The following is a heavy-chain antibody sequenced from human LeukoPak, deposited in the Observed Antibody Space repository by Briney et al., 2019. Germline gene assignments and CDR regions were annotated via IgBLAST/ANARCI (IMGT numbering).Heavy chain of an antibody. J-gene: IGHJ6*02. D-gene: IGHD3-9*01. Sequence: PGGSLRLSCAASGFTFSSYAMSWVRQAPGKGLEWVSAISGSGGSTYYADSVKGRFTISRDNSKNTLYLQVNSLRAEDTAVYYCAKSRYPGYYDILTGYYNYYGMDVWGQGTTVTVSS. CDR2: ISGSGGST. CDR1: GFTFSSYA. CDR3: AKSRYPGYYDILTGYYNYYGMDV. V-gene: IGHV3-23*01.